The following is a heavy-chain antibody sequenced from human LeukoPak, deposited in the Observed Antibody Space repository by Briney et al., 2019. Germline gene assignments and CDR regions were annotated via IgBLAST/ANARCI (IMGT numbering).Heavy chain of an antibody. CDR1: GFTFSSYA. Sequence: GGSLRLSCAASGFTFSSYAMSWVRQAPGKGLEWVSAISGSGGSTYYADSVKGRFTISRDNSKNTLYLQMNSLRAEDTAVYYCAEPTKMTTVVTAYFDYWGQGTLVTVSS. CDR3: AEPTKMTTVVTAYFDY. J-gene: IGHJ4*02. D-gene: IGHD4-23*01. CDR2: ISGSGGST. V-gene: IGHV3-23*01.